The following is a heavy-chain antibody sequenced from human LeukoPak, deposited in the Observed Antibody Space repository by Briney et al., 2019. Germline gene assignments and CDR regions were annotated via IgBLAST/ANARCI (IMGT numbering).Heavy chain of an antibody. CDR3: ARTRLWLRIFDY. V-gene: IGHV4-34*01. J-gene: IGHJ4*02. D-gene: IGHD5-18*01. CDR2: INHSGST. CDR1: GGSFSGYY. Sequence: SETLSLTCAVYGGSFSGYYWSWIRQPLGKGLEWIGEINHSGSTNYNPSLKSRVTISVDTSKNQFSLKLSSVTAADTAVYYCARTRLWLRIFDYWGQGTLVTVSS.